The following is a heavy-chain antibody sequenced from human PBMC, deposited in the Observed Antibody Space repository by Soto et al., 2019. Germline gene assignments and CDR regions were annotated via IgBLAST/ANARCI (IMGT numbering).Heavy chain of an antibody. CDR3: VKDKYSSSSAPAFDF. D-gene: IGHD6-6*01. CDR1: GFNFEDYA. J-gene: IGHJ4*02. Sequence: ELQLVESGGGLVPPGRSLRLSCATSGFNFEDYAMHWVRQAPGKGLQWVSGISWTSDSVGYADSVKGRFIISRDNAKESLNLEMNSLRGDDTALYYCVKDKYSSSSAPAFDFWGQGTLVTVSS. CDR2: ISWTSDSV. V-gene: IGHV3-9*01.